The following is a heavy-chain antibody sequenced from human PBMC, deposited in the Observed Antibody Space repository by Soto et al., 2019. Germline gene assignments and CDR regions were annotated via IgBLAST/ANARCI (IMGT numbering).Heavy chain of an antibody. CDR1: GFSLTTSGVG. CDR3: ARDSNDWYGLDY. Sequence: QITLKESGPTLVKPTQTLTLTCTFSGFSLTTSGVGVGWIRQPPGKALEWLALIYWDDDKRYTPSLKSRLTITKDTFKNQVVLTMTNMDPVDTGTYYCARDSNDWYGLDYWGQGTLVTVSS. CDR2: IYWDDDK. V-gene: IGHV2-5*02. J-gene: IGHJ4*02. D-gene: IGHD6-19*01.